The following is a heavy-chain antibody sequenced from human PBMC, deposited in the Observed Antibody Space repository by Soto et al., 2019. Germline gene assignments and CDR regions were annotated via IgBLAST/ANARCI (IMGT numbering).Heavy chain of an antibody. Sequence: SETLSLTCTVSGGSISSYYWSWIRQPPGKGLEWIGYIYYSGSTNYNPSLKSRVTISVDTSKNQFSLKLSSVTAADTAVYYCARDRGGDGLYFDYWGQGTLGTVSS. D-gene: IGHD2-21*01. CDR1: GGSISSYY. CDR2: IYYSGST. V-gene: IGHV4-59*01. CDR3: ARDRGGDGLYFDY. J-gene: IGHJ4*02.